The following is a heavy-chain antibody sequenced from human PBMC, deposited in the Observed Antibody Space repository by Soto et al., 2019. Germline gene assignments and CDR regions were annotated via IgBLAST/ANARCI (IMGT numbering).Heavy chain of an antibody. CDR3: ARGGGTPYYYYGMDV. Sequence: SETLSLICTVSGDSISSGDYYWNWIRQPPEKGLEWIGSIYYSGSAYYNPSLKSRVTISVDTSRKQFSLKLSSVTAADTAVYYCARGGGTPYYYYGMDVWGQGTTVTVSS. CDR2: IYYSGSA. V-gene: IGHV4-30-4*01. J-gene: IGHJ6*02. CDR1: GDSISSGDYY. D-gene: IGHD2-15*01.